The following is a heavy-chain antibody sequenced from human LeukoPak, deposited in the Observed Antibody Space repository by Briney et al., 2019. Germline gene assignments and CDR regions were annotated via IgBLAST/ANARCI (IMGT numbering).Heavy chain of an antibody. Sequence: ASVKVSCKASGYTFTYYYMHWVRQAPGQGLEWMGIINPSGGSTSYAQKFQGRVTMTRDTSTSTVYMELSSLRSEDTAVYYCARETALVTNYYSYYGIDVWGQGTTVTVSS. CDR1: GYTFTYYY. D-gene: IGHD5-18*01. CDR2: INPSGGST. CDR3: ARETALVTNYYSYYGIDV. J-gene: IGHJ6*02. V-gene: IGHV1-46*01.